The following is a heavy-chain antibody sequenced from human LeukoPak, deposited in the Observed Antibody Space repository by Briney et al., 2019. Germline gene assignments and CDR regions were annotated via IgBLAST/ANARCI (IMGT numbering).Heavy chain of an antibody. D-gene: IGHD5-12*01. CDR1: GFSFSDYY. V-gene: IGHV3-11*01. Sequence: GGSLRLSCAASGFSFSDYYMGWIRQAPGKGLEWVAYITSSGDDIYYADSVKGRFTISRDNAKNALFLQMNSLRVEDTATYYCASDIVATSGDFWGQGTLVSVSS. J-gene: IGHJ4*02. CDR2: ITSSGDDI. CDR3: ASDIVATSGDF.